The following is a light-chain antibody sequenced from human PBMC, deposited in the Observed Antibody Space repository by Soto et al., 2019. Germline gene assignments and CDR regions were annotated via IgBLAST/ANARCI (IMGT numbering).Light chain of an antibody. CDR2: AAS. J-gene: IGKJ4*01. Sequence: DIQMTQSPSSLSASVGDRVTITCRASQSISSYLNWYQQKPGKPPTLLIHAASSLQSGVPSRFSGSGSWTDFTLTISGLQPDDCATYYCQQSYSTPPSFGGGTKVEIK. CDR1: QSISSY. V-gene: IGKV1-39*01. CDR3: QQSYSTPPS.